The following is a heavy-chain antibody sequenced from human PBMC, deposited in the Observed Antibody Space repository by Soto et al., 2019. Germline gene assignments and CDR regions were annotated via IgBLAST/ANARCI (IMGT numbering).Heavy chain of an antibody. CDR2: IYNRGAA. CDR1: GFTVSGNY. CDR3: ARDQPGSQGLDV. J-gene: IGHJ3*01. Sequence: GGSLRLSCAAVGFTVSGNYMNWVRQAPGKGLEWVSVIYNRGAADYAESMKGRFTTCRDASKNTVYLQTDNIRREDTPRSYCARDQPGSQGLDVWGQGTKVTVS. D-gene: IGHD2-2*01. V-gene: IGHV3-53*01.